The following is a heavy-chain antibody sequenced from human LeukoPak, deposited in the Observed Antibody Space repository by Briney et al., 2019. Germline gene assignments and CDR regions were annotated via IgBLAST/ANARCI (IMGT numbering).Heavy chain of an antibody. V-gene: IGHV3-21*01. Sequence: GGSLRLSCAASGFTFSSYSMNWVRQAPGKGLEWVSSISSSSYIYYADSVKGRFTISRDNAKNSLYLQMNSLRAEDTAVYYCARGPPGLWFDYFDYWGQGTLVTVSS. CDR3: ARGPPGLWFDYFDY. D-gene: IGHD3-10*01. CDR1: GFTFSSYS. CDR2: ISSSSYI. J-gene: IGHJ4*02.